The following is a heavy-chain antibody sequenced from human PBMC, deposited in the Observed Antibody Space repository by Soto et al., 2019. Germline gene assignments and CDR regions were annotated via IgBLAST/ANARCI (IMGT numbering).Heavy chain of an antibody. CDR1: GFTFSSYG. CDR3: AKEIEASIYDFWRGYDFGYFDY. J-gene: IGHJ4*02. Sequence: GGSLRLSCAASGFTFSSYGMHWVRQAPGKGLEWVAITSYHGSNKDYADSVKGRFTISRDNSKNTLYLQMNNLRAEDTAVYYCAKEIEASIYDFWRGYDFGYFDYWGQGIPVTVSS. CDR2: TSYHGSNK. V-gene: IGHV3-30*18. D-gene: IGHD3-3*01.